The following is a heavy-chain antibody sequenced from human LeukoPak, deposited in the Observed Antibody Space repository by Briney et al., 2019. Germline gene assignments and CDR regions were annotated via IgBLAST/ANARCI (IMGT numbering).Heavy chain of an antibody. V-gene: IGHV4-61*08. CDR2: IYYSGST. Sequence: SETLSLTCTVSGDSISSGDYYWSWIRQPPGKGLEWIGYIYYSGSTNYNPSLKSRVTISVDTSKNQFSLKLSSVTAADTAVYYCARAPYYDTPGDYWGQGTLVTVSS. CDR3: ARAPYYDTPGDY. CDR1: GDSISSGDYY. D-gene: IGHD3-3*01. J-gene: IGHJ4*02.